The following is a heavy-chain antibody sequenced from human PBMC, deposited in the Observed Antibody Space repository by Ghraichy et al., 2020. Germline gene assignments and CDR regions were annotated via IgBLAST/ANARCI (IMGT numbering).Heavy chain of an antibody. D-gene: IGHD6-19*01. Sequence: GGSLRLSCAASGFTFNNYWMHWVRQAPGKGLMWVSRINSDGSSTSYADSVKGRFTISRDNAKNTLYVQMNSLRAEDTAVYYCARGGATTPWVVPDYWGQGTLVTVSS. CDR1: GFTFNNYW. J-gene: IGHJ4*02. V-gene: IGHV3-74*01. CDR3: ARGGATTPWVVPDY. CDR2: INSDGSST.